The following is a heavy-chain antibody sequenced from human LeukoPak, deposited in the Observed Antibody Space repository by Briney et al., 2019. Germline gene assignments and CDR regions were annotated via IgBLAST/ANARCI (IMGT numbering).Heavy chain of an antibody. V-gene: IGHV4-59*01. Sequence: SETLSLTCTVSGGSISSYYWSWIRQPPGKGLEWIGYIYYSGSTNYNPSLKSRVTISVDTSKNQFSLKLSSVTAADTAVYYCARDSDSRGRFDYWGQGTLVTVSS. CDR1: GGSISSYY. D-gene: IGHD2-21*02. CDR2: IYYSGST. CDR3: ARDSDSRGRFDY. J-gene: IGHJ4*02.